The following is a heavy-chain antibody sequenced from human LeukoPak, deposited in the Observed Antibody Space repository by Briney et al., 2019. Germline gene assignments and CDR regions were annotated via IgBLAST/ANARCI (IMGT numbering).Heavy chain of an antibody. CDR3: ARVRSSSSEDAFDI. CDR1: GGSISSYY. D-gene: IGHD6-13*01. Sequence: PSETLSLTCTVSGGSISSYYWSWIRQPPGKGLEWIGYIYYSGSTNYNPSLKSRVTISVDTSKNQFSLKLSSVTAADTAVYYCARVRSSSSEDAFDIWGQGTMVTVSS. V-gene: IGHV4-59*01. J-gene: IGHJ3*02. CDR2: IYYSGST.